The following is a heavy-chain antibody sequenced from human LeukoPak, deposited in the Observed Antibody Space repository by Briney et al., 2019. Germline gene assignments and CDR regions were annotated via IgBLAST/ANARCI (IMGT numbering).Heavy chain of an antibody. J-gene: IGHJ3*02. D-gene: IGHD3-3*01. Sequence: GGSLRLSCAASGFTFSSYSMNWVRQAPGKGLEWVSSVSSSSSYIYYADSVKGRFTISRDNAKNSLYLQMNSLRAEDTAVYYSTIYDFWSGATRAFDIWGQGTMVTVSS. CDR3: TIYDFWSGATRAFDI. V-gene: IGHV3-21*04. CDR1: GFTFSSYS. CDR2: VSSSSSYI.